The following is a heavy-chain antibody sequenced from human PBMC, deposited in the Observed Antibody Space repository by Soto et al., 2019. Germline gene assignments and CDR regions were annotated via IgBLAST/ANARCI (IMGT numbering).Heavy chain of an antibody. Sequence: QVQLVQSGAEEKKPGASVKVSCKASGYTFTSYAMHWVRQAPGQRLEWMGWINAGNSNTKYSQKFQGRVTITRDTSASTAYMELSSLRSEDTAVYYCASHPYCSSTSCYVRPLGYWGQGTLVTVSS. CDR2: INAGNSNT. CDR3: ASHPYCSSTSCYVRPLGY. D-gene: IGHD2-2*01. CDR1: GYTFTSYA. J-gene: IGHJ4*02. V-gene: IGHV1-3*05.